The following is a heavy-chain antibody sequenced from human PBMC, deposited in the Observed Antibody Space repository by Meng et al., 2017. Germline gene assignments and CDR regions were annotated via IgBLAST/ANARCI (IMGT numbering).Heavy chain of an antibody. CDR3: TTEVGGGPFDY. J-gene: IGHJ4*02. V-gene: IGHV3-21*01. Sequence: EVQLVESGGGLVKPGGSLRLSCAASGFTFSSYSMNWVRQAPGKGLEWVSSISSSSSYIYYADSVKGRFTISRDNAKNSLYLQMNSLRAEDTAVYYCTTEVGGGPFDYWGQGTLVTVSS. D-gene: IGHD1-26*01. CDR1: GFTFSSYS. CDR2: ISSSSSYI.